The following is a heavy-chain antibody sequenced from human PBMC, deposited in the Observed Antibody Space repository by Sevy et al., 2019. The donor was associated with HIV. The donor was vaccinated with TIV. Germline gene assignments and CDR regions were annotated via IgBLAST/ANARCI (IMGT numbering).Heavy chain of an antibody. CDR1: GYSISSGYW. CDR2: IHYTGTT. V-gene: IGHV4-38-2*01. CDR3: ASHDWGREDY. J-gene: IGHJ4*02. D-gene: IGHD7-27*01. Sequence: SETLSLTCVVSGYSISSGYWWDWFRRPRGKGLEWIGAIHYTGTTQYTPSLNRRVTVSADTSKNQFSLRLSSMTAADTAVYYCASHDWGREDYWGQGTLVTVSS.